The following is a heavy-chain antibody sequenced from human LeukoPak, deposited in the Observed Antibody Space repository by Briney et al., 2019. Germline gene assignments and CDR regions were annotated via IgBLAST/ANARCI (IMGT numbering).Heavy chain of an antibody. J-gene: IGHJ4*02. CDR2: ISGSGGST. CDR3: AKDWRGSGSYRGIFDY. D-gene: IGHD1-26*01. V-gene: IGHV3-23*01. Sequence: GGSLRLSCAASGFTFSSYWMSRVRQAPGKGLEWVSAISGSGGSTYYADSVKGRFTISRDNSKNTLYLQMNSLRAEDTAVYYCAKDWRGSGSYRGIFDYWGQGTLVTVSS. CDR1: GFTFSSYW.